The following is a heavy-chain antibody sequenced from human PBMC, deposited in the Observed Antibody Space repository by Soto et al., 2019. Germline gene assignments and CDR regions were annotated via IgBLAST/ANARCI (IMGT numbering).Heavy chain of an antibody. V-gene: IGHV3-23*01. CDR2: VSTSGRST. J-gene: IGHJ6*02. D-gene: IGHD2-8*01. Sequence: GGSLRLSCSASGFIFSESTIYWVRQVPGKGLEAISAVSTSGRSTYYADSVKGRFTISRDNSKNTLYLQMNSLRAEDTAVYYCAKGMGCTNGVCYTPYYYYGMDVWGQGTTVTVSS. CDR3: AKGMGCTNGVCYTPYYYYGMDV. CDR1: GFIFSEST.